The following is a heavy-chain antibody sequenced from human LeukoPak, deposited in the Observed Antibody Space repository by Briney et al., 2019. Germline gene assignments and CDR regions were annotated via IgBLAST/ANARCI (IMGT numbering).Heavy chain of an antibody. CDR1: GGTFSSYA. CDR3: ARSRDSDYGDANYYGMDV. D-gene: IGHD4-17*01. V-gene: IGHV1-69*13. J-gene: IGHJ6*02. CDR2: IIPIFGTA. Sequence: ASVKVSCKASGGTFSSYAISWVRQAPGQGLKWMGGIIPIFGTANYAQKFQGRVTITADESTSTAYMELSSLRSEDTAVYYCARSRDSDYGDANYYGMDVWGQGTTVTVSS.